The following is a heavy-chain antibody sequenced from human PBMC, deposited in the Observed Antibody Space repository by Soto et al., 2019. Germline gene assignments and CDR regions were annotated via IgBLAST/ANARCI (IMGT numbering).Heavy chain of an antibody. CDR1: GGSISSYY. V-gene: IGHV4-59*01. Sequence: SETLSLTCTVSGGSISSYYWSWIRQPPGKGLEWIGYIYYTGLSNSNPSLKSRVTMSVDTSKNQFSLKMSSVTAADTAVYYCASHSSHWPFFDFWGQGTLVTVSS. CDR3: ASHSSHWPFFDF. D-gene: IGHD6-13*01. J-gene: IGHJ4*02. CDR2: IYYTGLS.